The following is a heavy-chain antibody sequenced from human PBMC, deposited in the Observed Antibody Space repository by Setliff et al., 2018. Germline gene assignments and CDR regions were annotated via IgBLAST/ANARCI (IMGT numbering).Heavy chain of an antibody. CDR3: ARDQWVRSPPLYFSYSMDV. V-gene: IGHV4-39*07. CDR1: GGSISSGSYY. D-gene: IGHD5-12*01. Sequence: PSETLSLTCSVSGGSISSGSYYWGWIRQSPGKGLEWIGSMYYSGSTYYNPSLKGRVTLSVDTTKNQFSLKLTSMTAADTAVYYCARDQWVRSPPLYFSYSMDVWGQGTTGTVSS. CDR2: MYYSGST. J-gene: IGHJ6*02.